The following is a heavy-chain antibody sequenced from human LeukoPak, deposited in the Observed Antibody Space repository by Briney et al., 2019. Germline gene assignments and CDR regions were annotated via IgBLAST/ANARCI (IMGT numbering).Heavy chain of an antibody. CDR1: GGSISSYY. V-gene: IGHV4-59*12. CDR3: AREPAWVVTQSWYFDL. Sequence: PSETLSLTCTVSGGSISSYYWSWIRQPPGKGLEWIGYIYYSGSTNYNPSLKSQVTISVDTSKNQFSLKLSSVTAADTAVYYCAREPAWVVTQSWYFDLWGRGTLVTVSS. J-gene: IGHJ2*01. CDR2: IYYSGST. D-gene: IGHD3-10*01.